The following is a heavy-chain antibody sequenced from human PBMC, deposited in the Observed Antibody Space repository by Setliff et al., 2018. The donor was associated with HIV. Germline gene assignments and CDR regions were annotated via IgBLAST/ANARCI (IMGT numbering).Heavy chain of an antibody. Sequence: PGGSLRLSCAASGFTFSDYYMSWLRQAPGKGLEWVSYISRDGNTIYYADSVTGRFTISRDNAKNSLYLQLNSLRPEDTAVYYCARDKDEDYGSTSFDYWGQGILVTVSS. J-gene: IGHJ4*02. V-gene: IGHV3-11*01. D-gene: IGHD4-17*01. CDR3: ARDKDEDYGSTSFDY. CDR2: ISRDGNTI. CDR1: GFTFSDYY.